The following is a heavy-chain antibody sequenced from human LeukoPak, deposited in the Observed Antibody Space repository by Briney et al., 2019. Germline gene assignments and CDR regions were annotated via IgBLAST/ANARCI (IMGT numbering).Heavy chain of an antibody. Sequence: ASVKVSCKASGYTFTDYYVHWVQQAPGQGLEWMGRVNPGTGGTSYAQKFQGRVTMTRDTSINTAYMELSRLTPDDTAIYYCARVGPTSYFDYWGQGTLVTVSS. J-gene: IGHJ4*02. CDR3: ARVGPTSYFDY. CDR1: GYTFTDYY. CDR2: VNPGTGGT. V-gene: IGHV1-2*06.